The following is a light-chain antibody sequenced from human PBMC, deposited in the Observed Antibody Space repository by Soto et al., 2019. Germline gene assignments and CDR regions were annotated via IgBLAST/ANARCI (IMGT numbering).Light chain of an antibody. CDR2: EVT. CDR1: SSDVGAYNF. CDR3: SSYTSSNTPYV. Sequence: QSVLTQPASVSGSPGQSITISCTGSSSDVGAYNFVSWYQHHPGKAPKLILYEVTTHPSGVSSRFSGSKSGNTASLTISGLQADDEANYYYSSYTSSNTPYVFGTGTKVTVL. J-gene: IGLJ1*01. V-gene: IGLV2-14*01.